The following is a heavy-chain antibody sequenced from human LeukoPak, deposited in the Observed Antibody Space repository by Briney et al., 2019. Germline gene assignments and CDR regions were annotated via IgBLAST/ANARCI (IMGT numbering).Heavy chain of an antibody. D-gene: IGHD4-17*01. CDR1: GYTFTSYG. J-gene: IGHJ3*02. Sequence: ASVKVSCKASGYTFTSYGISWVRQAPGQGLEWMGWISAYNGNTNYAQKLQGRVTMTTDTSTSTAYMELSSLRSEDTAVYYCARAQGYGDYQAGAFDIWGQGTMVTVSS. V-gene: IGHV1-18*01. CDR2: ISAYNGNT. CDR3: ARAQGYGDYQAGAFDI.